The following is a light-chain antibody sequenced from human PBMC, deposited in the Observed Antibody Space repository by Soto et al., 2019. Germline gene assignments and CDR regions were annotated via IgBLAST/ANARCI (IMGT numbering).Light chain of an antibody. CDR2: EVS. CDR1: SSDIGNYNL. Sequence: QSVLTQPASVSGSPGQSITISCTGTSSDIGNYNLVSWYQQHPGKAPKLMIYEVSKRPSGVSDRFSGSKSGNTASLTISGLQPEDEADYYCYSYAGSTVLYVFGTGTKATVL. J-gene: IGLJ1*01. V-gene: IGLV2-23*02. CDR3: YSYAGSTVLYV.